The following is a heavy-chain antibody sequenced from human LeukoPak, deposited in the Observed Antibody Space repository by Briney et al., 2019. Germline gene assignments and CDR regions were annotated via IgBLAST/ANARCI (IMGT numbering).Heavy chain of an antibody. CDR2: IRGGGDNI. Sequence: GSLRLSCAASGFTFSSYAMSWVRQAPGKGLEWVSSIRGGGDNIKYSDSAKGRFSISRDNSKNTLYLQMDSLRVDDTAVYYCGRDPNGDYIGAFDFRGQGTKVTVSS. J-gene: IGHJ3*01. CDR3: GRDPNGDYIGAFDF. CDR1: GFTFSSYA. V-gene: IGHV3-23*01. D-gene: IGHD4-17*01.